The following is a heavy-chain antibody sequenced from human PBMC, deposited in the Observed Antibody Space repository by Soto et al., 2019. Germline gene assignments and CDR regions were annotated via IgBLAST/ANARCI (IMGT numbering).Heavy chain of an antibody. CDR2: IYPGDSDT. D-gene: IGHD3-16*01. CDR1: GYSFTSYW. CDR3: ARQRYDSIRGSWYYFDY. Sequence: GESLKISCKGSGYSFTSYWIGWVRQMPGKGPEWMGIIYPGDSDTRYSPSFQGQVTISADKSISTAYLQWSSLKASDTAMYYCARQRYDSIRGSWYYFDYWGQGTLVTVSS. V-gene: IGHV5-51*01. J-gene: IGHJ4*02.